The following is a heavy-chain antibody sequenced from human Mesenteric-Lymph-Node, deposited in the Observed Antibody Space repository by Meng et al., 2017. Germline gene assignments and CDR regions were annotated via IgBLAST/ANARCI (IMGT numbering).Heavy chain of an antibody. V-gene: IGHV3-7*01. Sequence: GGSLRLSCAASGFIFSDYYMSWVRQAPGKGLEWVANIKQDGSEKYYVDSVKGRFTISRDNAKNSLYLQVNSLRAEDTAVYYCARGGSAVDYWGQGTLVTVSS. CDR2: IKQDGSEK. D-gene: IGHD2-15*01. CDR3: ARGGSAVDY. CDR1: GFIFSDYY. J-gene: IGHJ4*02.